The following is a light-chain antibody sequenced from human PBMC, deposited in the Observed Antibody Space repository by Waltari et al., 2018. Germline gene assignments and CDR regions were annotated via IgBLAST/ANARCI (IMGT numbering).Light chain of an antibody. Sequence: QSVLTQPPSVSGAPGQRVTISCTGSSSNIGARYDVHWYQQLPGTAPKLLIYGNSHRPSGVPDRFSGSKSGTSASLAITGLQAEDEADYYCQSYDSSLSGSYVFGTGTKVTVL. J-gene: IGLJ1*01. CDR3: QSYDSSLSGSYV. CDR1: SSNIGARYD. V-gene: IGLV1-40*01. CDR2: GNS.